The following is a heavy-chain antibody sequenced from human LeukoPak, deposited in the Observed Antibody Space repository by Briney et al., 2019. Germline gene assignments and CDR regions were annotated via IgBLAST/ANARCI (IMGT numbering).Heavy chain of an antibody. CDR2: VDPEDGET. CDR1: GYTFTDYY. Sequence: ASVKVSCKASGYTFTDYYMHWVQQAPGKGLEWMGRVDPEDGETIYAEKFQGRVTITADTSTDTAYMELSSLRSEDTAVYYCATVKEHKFWSGYYTDPQRWVDPWGQGTLVTVSS. D-gene: IGHD3-3*01. CDR3: ATVKEHKFWSGYYTDPQRWVDP. V-gene: IGHV1-69-2*01. J-gene: IGHJ5*02.